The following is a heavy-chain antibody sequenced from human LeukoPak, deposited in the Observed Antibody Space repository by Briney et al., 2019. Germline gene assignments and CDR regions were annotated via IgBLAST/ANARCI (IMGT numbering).Heavy chain of an antibody. CDR1: GGSISSGSYY. J-gene: IGHJ4*02. Sequence: SETLSLTCTVSGGSISSGSYYWSWIRQPAGKGLEWIGRIYTSGSTNYNPSLKSRVTISVDTSKNQFSLKLSSVTAADTAVYYCARAIEVGAMTPFDYWGQGTLVTVSS. CDR3: ARAIEVGAMTPFDY. CDR2: IYTSGST. D-gene: IGHD1-26*01. V-gene: IGHV4-61*02.